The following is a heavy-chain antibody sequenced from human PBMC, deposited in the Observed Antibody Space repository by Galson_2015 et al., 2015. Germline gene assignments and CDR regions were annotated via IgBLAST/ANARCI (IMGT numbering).Heavy chain of an antibody. J-gene: IGHJ4*02. Sequence: ASGFTFSSSAMSWVRQAPGKGLEWVSAISGSGGGTYYADSVKGRFTISRDNSKNTLYLLMNSLRAEDTAVYYCAKQYYDFWSGYPHFDYWGQGTLVTVSS. CDR1: GFTFSSSA. CDR2: ISGSGGGT. CDR3: AKQYYDFWSGYPHFDY. V-gene: IGHV3-23*01. D-gene: IGHD3-3*01.